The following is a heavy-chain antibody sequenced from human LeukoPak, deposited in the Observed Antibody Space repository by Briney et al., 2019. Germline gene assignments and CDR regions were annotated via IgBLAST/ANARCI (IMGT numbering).Heavy chain of an antibody. D-gene: IGHD6-13*01. Sequence: GGSLRLSCAASGFTFSSYGMHWVRQAPGKGLEWVAVISYDGSNKYYADSVKGRFTISRDNSKNTLYLQMNSLRAEDTAVYYCARAGYSSSWYLYWGQGTLVTVSS. CDR3: ARAGYSSSWYLY. CDR2: ISYDGSNK. J-gene: IGHJ4*02. CDR1: GFTFSSYG. V-gene: IGHV3-30*03.